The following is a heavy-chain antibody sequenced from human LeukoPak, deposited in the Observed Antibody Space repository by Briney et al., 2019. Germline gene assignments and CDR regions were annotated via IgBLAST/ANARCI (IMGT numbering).Heavy chain of an antibody. CDR2: INHSGGT. CDR3: ASSMGDYYYGMDV. V-gene: IGHV4-4*02. CDR1: GGSISSSNW. D-gene: IGHD2/OR15-2a*01. J-gene: IGHJ6*02. Sequence: SETLSLTCAVSGGSISSSNWWSWIRQPPGKGLEWIGEINHSGGTNYNPSLKSRVTISVDTSKNQFSLKLSSVTAADTAVYYCASSMGDYYYGMDVWGQGTTVTVSS.